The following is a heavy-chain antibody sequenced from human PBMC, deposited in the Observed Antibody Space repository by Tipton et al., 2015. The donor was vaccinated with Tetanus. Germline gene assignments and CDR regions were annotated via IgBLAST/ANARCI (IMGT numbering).Heavy chain of an antibody. CDR1: GFIFSSYG. CDR2: SWYDGTDK. Sequence: SGFIFSSYGIHWVRQAPGKGLEWLAVSWYDGTDKYYADSVKGRFTTSSDHSKNTLYLQMNSLRAEDTALYYCAREADCSGGSCFSGDFDTWGQGTQVTVSS. D-gene: IGHD2-15*01. CDR3: AREADCSGGSCFSGDFDT. J-gene: IGHJ4*02. V-gene: IGHV3-33*01.